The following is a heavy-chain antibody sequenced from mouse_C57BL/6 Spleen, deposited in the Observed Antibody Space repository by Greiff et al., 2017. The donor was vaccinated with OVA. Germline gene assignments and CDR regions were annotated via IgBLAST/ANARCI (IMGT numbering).Heavy chain of an antibody. V-gene: IGHV5-17*01. J-gene: IGHJ1*03. D-gene: IGHD1-1*01. CDR3: ARDRSYYGSSYGYGEV. Sequence: EVQVVESGGGLVKPGGSLKLSCAASGFTFSDYGMHWVRQAPEKGLEWVAYISSGSSTIYYADTVKGRFTISRDNAKNTLFLQMTSLRSEDTVMYYGARDRSYYGSSYGYGEVWGTGTTVTVSS. CDR1: GFTFSDYG. CDR2: ISSGSSTI.